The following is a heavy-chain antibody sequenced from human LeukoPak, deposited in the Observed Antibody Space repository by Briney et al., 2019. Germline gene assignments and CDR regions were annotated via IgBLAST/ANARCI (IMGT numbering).Heavy chain of an antibody. J-gene: IGHJ4*02. CDR2: IYTSGST. V-gene: IGHV4-4*07. D-gene: IGHD6-13*01. CDR1: GGSISSYY. CDR3: AREDPGYSSSWYDY. Sequence: SETRSLTCTVSGGSISSYYWSWIRQPAGKGLEWIGRIYTSGSTNYNPSLKSRVTMSVDTSKNQFSLKLSSVTAADTAVYYCAREDPGYSSSWYDYWGQGTLVTVSS.